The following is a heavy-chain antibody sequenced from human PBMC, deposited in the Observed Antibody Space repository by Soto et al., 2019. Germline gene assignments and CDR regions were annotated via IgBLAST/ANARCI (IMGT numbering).Heavy chain of an antibody. CDR3: AKLAGWDDYGDSGYFQH. CDR2: ISGSGGST. Sequence: GGSLRLSCAASGFTFSSYAMSWVRQAPGKGLEWVSAISGSGGSTYYADSVKGRFTISRDNSKNTLYLQMNSLRAEDMAVYYCAKLAGWDDYGDSGYFQHWGQGTLVTVSS. D-gene: IGHD4-17*01. J-gene: IGHJ1*01. V-gene: IGHV3-23*01. CDR1: GFTFSSYA.